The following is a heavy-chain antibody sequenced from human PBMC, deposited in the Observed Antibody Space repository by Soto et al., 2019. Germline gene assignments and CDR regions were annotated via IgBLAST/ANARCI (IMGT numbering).Heavy chain of an antibody. CDR2: IAFTGSAT. J-gene: IGHJ4*02. Sequence: PGGSLRLSCATSGFTFHDYAMSWVRQAPGKGLEWVSAIAFTGSATYYADSVKGRFTISRDNSKNIVYLQMNSLRAEDTAIYYCAKRPSDSWSAYWPSDYWGQGTLVTVSS. D-gene: IGHD3-3*01. V-gene: IGHV3-23*05. CDR3: AKRPSDSWSAYWPSDY. CDR1: GFTFHDYA.